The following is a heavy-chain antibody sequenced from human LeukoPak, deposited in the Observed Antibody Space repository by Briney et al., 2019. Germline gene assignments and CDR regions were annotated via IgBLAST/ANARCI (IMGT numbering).Heavy chain of an antibody. J-gene: IGHJ6*03. Sequence: GESLKISCKGSGYSFTSYWIGWVRQMPGKGLEWMGIIYPGDSDTRYSPSFQGQVTISADKSISTAYLQWSSLKASDTAMYYCARHRRGGGLAAPLNYYMDVWGKGTTVTVSS. V-gene: IGHV5-51*01. D-gene: IGHD6-6*01. CDR3: ARHRRGGGLAAPLNYYMDV. CDR1: GYSFTSYW. CDR2: IYPGDSDT.